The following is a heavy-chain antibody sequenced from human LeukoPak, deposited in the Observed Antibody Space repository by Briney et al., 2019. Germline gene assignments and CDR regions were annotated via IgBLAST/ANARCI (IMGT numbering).Heavy chain of an antibody. CDR1: GGSIRTYC. CDR3: ARDRGTDGSDQLDP. D-gene: IGHD5-24*01. Sequence: SETLSLTCTVSGGSIRTYCWIWIRQADGKGLEWIGRICSSGTTIYNPSLKSRVIMSLDMSNNQVSLILTSVTAADTAVYYCARDRGTDGSDQLDPWGQGILVTVSS. CDR2: ICSSGTT. J-gene: IGHJ5*02. V-gene: IGHV4-4*07.